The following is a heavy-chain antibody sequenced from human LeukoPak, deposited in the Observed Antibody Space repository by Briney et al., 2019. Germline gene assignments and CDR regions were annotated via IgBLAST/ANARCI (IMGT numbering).Heavy chain of an antibody. Sequence: PGGSLRLSCAASGFTFSSYAMNWVRQAPGRGLEWVSGFSGSGGTTYYAYSVKGRFTISRDNSKNTLYLQMNSLRAEYTAVYYCANGNRCTSPNCLGYYYFYMDVWGKGTTVTVSS. CDR3: ANGNRCTSPNCLGYYYFYMDV. V-gene: IGHV3-23*01. D-gene: IGHD2-8*01. CDR1: GFTFSSYA. J-gene: IGHJ6*03. CDR2: FSGSGGTT.